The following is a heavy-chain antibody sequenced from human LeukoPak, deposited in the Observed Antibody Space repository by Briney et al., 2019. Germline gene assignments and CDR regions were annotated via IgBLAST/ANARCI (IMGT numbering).Heavy chain of an antibody. Sequence: ASVKVSCKASGYTFTGYYMHWVRQATGQELEWMGWMNPNSGNTAYAQKFQGRVTITRNTSISTAYMELSSLRSEDTAIYYCAREDYYDSGSSDYWGQGTLVTVSS. CDR2: MNPNSGNT. CDR3: AREDYYDSGSSDY. J-gene: IGHJ4*02. D-gene: IGHD3-22*01. CDR1: GYTFTGYY. V-gene: IGHV1-8*03.